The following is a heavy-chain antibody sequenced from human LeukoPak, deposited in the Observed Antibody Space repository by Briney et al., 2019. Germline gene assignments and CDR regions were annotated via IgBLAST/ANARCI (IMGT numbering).Heavy chain of an antibody. D-gene: IGHD6-6*01. J-gene: IGHJ6*04. CDR3: GRDDASTARASGMDV. CDR1: GFTFTTYD. CDR2: ISRDSAYM. V-gene: IGHV3-21*01. Sequence: GESLRLSCAASGFTFTTYDMNWVRQAPGKGLEWVSYISRDSAYMYLADSVKGRFTISRDNAKNSLYLQMNSPRGEDTALYYCGRDDASTARASGMDVWGKGTTVTVSS.